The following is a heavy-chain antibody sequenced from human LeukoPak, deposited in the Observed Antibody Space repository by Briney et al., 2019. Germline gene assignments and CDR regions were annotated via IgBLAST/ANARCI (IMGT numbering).Heavy chain of an antibody. CDR3: ARVGYDFWSGYYTRYYFDY. CDR1: GGSFSGYY. Sequence: SETLSLTCAVYGGSFSGYYWTWIRQPPGKGLEWIGEMNHSGSANYNPSLKSRVTISVDTSKNQFSLKLSSVTAADTAVYYCARVGYDFWSGYYTRYYFDYWGQGTLVTVSS. CDR2: MNHSGSA. J-gene: IGHJ4*02. V-gene: IGHV4-34*01. D-gene: IGHD3-3*01.